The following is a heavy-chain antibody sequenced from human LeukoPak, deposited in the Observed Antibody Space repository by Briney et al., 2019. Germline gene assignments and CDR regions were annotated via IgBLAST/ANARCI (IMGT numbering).Heavy chain of an antibody. CDR1: GGSISSSSYY. D-gene: IGHD2-15*01. V-gene: IGHV4-61*05. CDR2: IYYSGSS. CDR3: ARYGGFDAFDF. Sequence: SETLSLTCTVSGGSISSSSYYWGWIRQPPGKGLEWIGYIYYSGSSNYNPTLKSRVTISADTSKNQFSLKLSSVTAADTAVYYCARYGGFDAFDFWGQGTMVTVSS. J-gene: IGHJ3*01.